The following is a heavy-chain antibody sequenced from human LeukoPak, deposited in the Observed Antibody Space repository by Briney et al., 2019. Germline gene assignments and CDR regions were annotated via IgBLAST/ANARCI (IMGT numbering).Heavy chain of an antibody. Sequence: SETLSLTCTVSGGSISSNYWSWIRQPPGKGLEWIGYIYNSGSTNYNPSLKSRVTISVDTSKNQFSLKLSSVTAADTAVYYCARSYDSIDNYFDYWGQGTLVTVSS. D-gene: IGHD3-22*01. CDR2: IYNSGST. CDR1: GGSISSNY. CDR3: ARSYDSIDNYFDY. J-gene: IGHJ4*02. V-gene: IGHV4-59*01.